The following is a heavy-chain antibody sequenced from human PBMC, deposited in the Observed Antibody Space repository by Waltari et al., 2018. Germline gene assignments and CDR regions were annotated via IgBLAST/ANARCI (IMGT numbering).Heavy chain of an antibody. CDR1: GGSTSSYY. D-gene: IGHD3-3*02. CDR2: IYYSGST. J-gene: IGHJ6*03. Sequence: QVQLQESGPGLVKPSETLSLTCTVSGGSTSSYYWSWIRQPPGKGLEWIGYIYYSGSTNYNPSLKSRVTISVDTSKNQFSLKLSSVTAADTAVYYCARGQGSHFHYYYYYMDVWGKGTTVTVSS. CDR3: ARGQGSHFHYYYYYMDV. V-gene: IGHV4-59*01.